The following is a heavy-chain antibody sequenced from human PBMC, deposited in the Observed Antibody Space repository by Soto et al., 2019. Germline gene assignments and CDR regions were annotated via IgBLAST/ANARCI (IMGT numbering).Heavy chain of an antibody. V-gene: IGHV1-69*13. CDR1: GGTFSSYA. CDR2: IIPIFGTA. D-gene: IGHD4-17*01. CDR3: ALNDYGDYDFDY. Sequence: SVKVSCKASGGTFSSYAISWVRQAPGQGLEWMGGIIPIFGTANYAQKFQGRVTITADESTSTAYMELSSLRSEDTAVYYCALNDYGDYDFDYWGQGTLVTVSS. J-gene: IGHJ4*02.